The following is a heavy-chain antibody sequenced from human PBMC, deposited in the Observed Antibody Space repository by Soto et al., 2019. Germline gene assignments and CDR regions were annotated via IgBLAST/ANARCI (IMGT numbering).Heavy chain of an antibody. Sequence: SEIVSCNASDYPFTSCVISWVRQAPGQGLEWMGWISAYNGNTNYAQKLQGRVTMTTDTSTSTAYMELRSLRSDDTAVYYCASEREYYYGSGRYYNYWG. V-gene: IGHV1-18*01. CDR3: ASEREYYYGSGRYYNY. D-gene: IGHD3-10*01. J-gene: IGHJ4*01. CDR1: DYPFTSCV. CDR2: ISAYNGNT.